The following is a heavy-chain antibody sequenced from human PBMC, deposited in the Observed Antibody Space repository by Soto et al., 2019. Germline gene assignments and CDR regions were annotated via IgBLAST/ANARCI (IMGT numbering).Heavy chain of an antibody. CDR3: VRMLYSAGWPRWADH. CDR2: IYYSGST. CDR1: GGSISSSTYS. D-gene: IGHD6-19*01. Sequence: QLQLQESGPGLVKPSETLSLTCTVSGGSISSSTYSWGWIRQPPGKGLEWIGSIYYSGSTFYTPSLKSRVTVSVDMSKTQFSLVMSSVTAADTAVYYCVRMLYSAGWPRWADHWGQGSLVTVSS. V-gene: IGHV4-39*01. J-gene: IGHJ4*02.